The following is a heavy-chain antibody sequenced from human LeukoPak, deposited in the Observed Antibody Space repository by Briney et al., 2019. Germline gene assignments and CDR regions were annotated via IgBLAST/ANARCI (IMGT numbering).Heavy chain of an antibody. CDR1: GGSISSSGYY. V-gene: IGHV4-39*01. Sequence: SVTLSLTCTVSGGSISSSGYYWGWIRQPPGKGLEWIGWIYYSESTYYHPSLKSRVTLSVDTSKNDFSLELSSVPGPGSVVHYCARHDPVYYDFWSGYPLGGFAYWGQGTLVTVSS. J-gene: IGHJ4*02. CDR2: IYYSEST. D-gene: IGHD3-3*01. CDR3: ARHDPVYYDFWSGYPLGGFAY.